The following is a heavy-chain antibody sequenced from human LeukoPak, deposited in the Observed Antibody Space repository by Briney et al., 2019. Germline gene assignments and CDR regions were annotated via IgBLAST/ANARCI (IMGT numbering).Heavy chain of an antibody. Sequence: SQTLSLTCTVSGDFISSGTYYWTWLRPPAGEGLEWFGRMAVNGRTNYNPSLKSRLTMSVNTSQNQFSLRLTSVTAADTAFYYCARGDYDYLSGTYSFDLWGQGIRVTASS. D-gene: IGHD3-16*01. V-gene: IGHV4-61*02. CDR2: MAVNGRT. CDR1: GDFISSGTYY. J-gene: IGHJ5*02. CDR3: ARGDYDYLSGTYSFDL.